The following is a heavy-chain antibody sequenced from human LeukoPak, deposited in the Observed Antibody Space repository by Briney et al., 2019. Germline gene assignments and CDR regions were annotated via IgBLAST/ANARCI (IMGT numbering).Heavy chain of an antibody. CDR3: ARAGQFPNWFDP. CDR2: IYYSGST. V-gene: IGHV4-39*07. CDR1: GGSINSSNYY. J-gene: IGHJ5*02. Sequence: SETLSLTCTVSGGSINSSNYYWGWIRQPPGKGLERIGSIYYSGSTYYNPSLKSRVTISVDTSKNQFSLKMYSVTAADTAVYYCARAGQFPNWFDPWGQGTLVTVSS. D-gene: IGHD2-21*01.